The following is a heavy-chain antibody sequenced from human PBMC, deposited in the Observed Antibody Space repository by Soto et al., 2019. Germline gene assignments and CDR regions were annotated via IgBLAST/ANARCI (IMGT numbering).Heavy chain of an antibody. Sequence: PGESLKSSCKGSGYSFTSYWIGWVRQMPGKGLEWMGIIYPGDSDTRYSPSFQGQVTISADKSISTAYLQWSSLKASDTAMYYCARQCGYCNGGSWGSGHYYYGMDVWGQGTTVTVSS. J-gene: IGHJ6*02. D-gene: IGHD2-15*01. CDR2: IYPGDSDT. V-gene: IGHV5-51*01. CDR3: ARQCGYCNGGSWGSGHYYYGMDV. CDR1: GYSFTSYW.